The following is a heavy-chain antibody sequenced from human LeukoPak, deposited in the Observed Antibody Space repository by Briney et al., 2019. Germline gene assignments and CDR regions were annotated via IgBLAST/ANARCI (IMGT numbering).Heavy chain of an antibody. CDR3: ARDRYTVVSWYFDL. J-gene: IGHJ2*01. CDR1: GGSISSGGYY. V-gene: IGHV4-31*03. D-gene: IGHD4-23*01. Sequence: SETLSLTCTVSGGSISSGGYYWSWIRQHPGKGLEWIGYIYYSGSTYYNPSLKSRVTISVDTSKDQFSLKLSSVTAADTAVYYCARDRYTVVSWYFDLWGRGTLVTVSS. CDR2: IYYSGST.